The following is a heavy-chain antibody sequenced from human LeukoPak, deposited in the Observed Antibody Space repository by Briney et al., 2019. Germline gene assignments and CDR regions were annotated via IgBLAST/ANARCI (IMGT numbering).Heavy chain of an antibody. CDR3: ARTYSDFWSAYSDY. D-gene: IGHD3-3*01. V-gene: IGHV1-18*01. Sequence: ASVKVSCKASGYSFSNYGFTWVRQAPEQGLEWMGWISGYSGNANYAQNFQGRVTMTTDTSTSAVYMELRSLRSDDTAVYYCARTYSDFWSAYSDYWGQGTLVTVSS. CDR2: ISGYSGNA. CDR1: GYSFSNYG. J-gene: IGHJ4*02.